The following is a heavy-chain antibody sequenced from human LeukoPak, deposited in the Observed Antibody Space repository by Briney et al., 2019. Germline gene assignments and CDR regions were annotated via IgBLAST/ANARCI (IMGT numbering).Heavy chain of an antibody. V-gene: IGHV4-39*07. CDR2: IYHSGST. D-gene: IGHD4-11*01. Sequence: SETLSLTCTVSGGSISSSSYYWGWIRQPPGKGLEWIGYIYHSGSTYYNPSLKSRVTISVDRSKNQFSLKLNSVTAADTAVYYCARDMGSNPYYFDYWGQGTLVTVSS. J-gene: IGHJ4*02. CDR1: GGSISSSSYY. CDR3: ARDMGSNPYYFDY.